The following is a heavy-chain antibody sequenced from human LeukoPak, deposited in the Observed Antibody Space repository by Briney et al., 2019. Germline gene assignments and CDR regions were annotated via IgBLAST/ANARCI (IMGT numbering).Heavy chain of an antibody. CDR3: ARHGVAATYYYYYGMDA. V-gene: IGHV4-59*08. CDR1: GDSISSYF. CDR2: IYYSGST. J-gene: IGHJ6*02. Sequence: PSETLSLTCTVSGDSISSYFWSWIRQPPGKGLEWLGYIYYSGSTNYNPSLKSRVTISKDTSKNQFSLKLSSVAAADTAVYYCARHGVAATYYYYYGMDAWGQGTTVTVSS. D-gene: IGHD2-15*01.